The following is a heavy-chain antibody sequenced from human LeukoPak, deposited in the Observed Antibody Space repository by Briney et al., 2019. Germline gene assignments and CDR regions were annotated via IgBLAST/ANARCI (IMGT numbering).Heavy chain of an antibody. J-gene: IGHJ4*02. CDR3: EKDVCTSPRCLLYFDS. V-gene: IGHV3-23*01. Sequence: GGSLRLSCTTSGFAFSNYAMNWVRQAPGKGPEWVSGISGFNTYYADSVKGRFTIFRDNSKNVLYLQMDRLRAEDTAVYSCEKDVCTSPRCLLYFDSWGQGILVTVSS. D-gene: IGHD2-8*01. CDR1: GFAFSNYA. CDR2: ISGFNT.